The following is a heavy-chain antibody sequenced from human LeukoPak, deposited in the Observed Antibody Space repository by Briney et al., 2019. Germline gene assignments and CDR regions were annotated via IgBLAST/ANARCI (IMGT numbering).Heavy chain of an antibody. Sequence: PSETLSLTCAVYGGSFSGYYWSWIRQPPGKGLEWIGEINHSGSTNYNPSLKSRATISVDTSKNQFSLKLSSVTAADTAVYYCASPLGIPGYWGQGTLVTVSS. CDR1: GGSFSGYY. D-gene: IGHD7-27*01. V-gene: IGHV4-34*01. CDR2: INHSGST. J-gene: IGHJ4*02. CDR3: ASPLGIPGY.